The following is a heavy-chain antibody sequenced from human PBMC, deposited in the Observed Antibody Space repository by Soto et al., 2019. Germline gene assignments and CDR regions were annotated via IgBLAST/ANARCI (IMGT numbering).Heavy chain of an antibody. D-gene: IGHD6-19*01. V-gene: IGHV4-34*01. CDR3: ASWGIAVGGRKKKNWFDP. CDR1: GGSFSGYY. Sequence: SETLSLTCAVYGGSFSGYYWSWIRQPPGKGLEWIGEINHSGSTNYNPSLKSRVTISVDTSKNQFSLKLSSVTAADTAVYYCASWGIAVGGRKKKNWFDPWGQGTLVTVSS. J-gene: IGHJ5*02. CDR2: INHSGST.